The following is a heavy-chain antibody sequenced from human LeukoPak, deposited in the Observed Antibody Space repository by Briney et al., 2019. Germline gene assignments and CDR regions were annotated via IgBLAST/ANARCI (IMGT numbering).Heavy chain of an antibody. CDR3: ATIRNPTVFTRNSLSGRYFDY. CDR2: FDPEDGET. V-gene: IGHV1-24*01. D-gene: IGHD4-23*01. CDR1: GYTLTELS. Sequence: GASVKVSCKVSGYTLTELSMHWVRQAPGKGLEWMGGFDPEDGETIYAQKFQGRVTMTEDTSTDTAYMELSSLRSEDTAVYYCATIRNPTVFTRNSLSGRYFDYRGQGTLVTVSS. J-gene: IGHJ4*02.